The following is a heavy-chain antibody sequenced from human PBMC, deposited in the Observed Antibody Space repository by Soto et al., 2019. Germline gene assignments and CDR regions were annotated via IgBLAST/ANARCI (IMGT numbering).Heavy chain of an antibody. D-gene: IGHD6-19*01. CDR1: GYDFATYW. V-gene: IGHV5-10-1*01. CDR2: IDPSDSYT. Sequence: PGESLKISCKGSGYDFATYWIAWVRQMPGKGLEWAGRIDPSDSYTSYSPSFQGHVTISADKSITTAYLQLTSLKASDTATYYCARLNGFDHSGDSFDFWGQGTQVTVSS. CDR3: ARLNGFDHSGDSFDF. J-gene: IGHJ4*02.